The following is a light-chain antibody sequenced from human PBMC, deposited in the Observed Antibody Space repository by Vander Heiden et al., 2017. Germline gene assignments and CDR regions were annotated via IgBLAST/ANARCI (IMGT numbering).Light chain of an antibody. CDR3: QQYNSYPWT. J-gene: IGKJ1*01. Sequence: IQMTQSPSTLSASVGDRVTITGRESQSISSWLAWYQQKPGKAPKLLIYDASSLESGVPSRFSGSGSGTEFTLTISSLQPDDFATYYCQQYNSYPWTFGQGTKVEIK. CDR1: QSISSW. V-gene: IGKV1-5*01. CDR2: DAS.